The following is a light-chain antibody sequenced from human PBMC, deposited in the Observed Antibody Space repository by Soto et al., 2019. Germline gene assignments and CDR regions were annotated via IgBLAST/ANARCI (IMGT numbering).Light chain of an antibody. Sequence: QAVVTQEPSLTVSPGGTVTLTCGSSTGTVTSGHFPYWFQQKPGQAPRTLIYDTSNKHSWTPARFSGSLLGGKAALTLSGAQPEDEADYYCLLAYSGASVFGGGTKVTVL. CDR3: LLAYSGASV. V-gene: IGLV7-46*01. CDR2: DTS. J-gene: IGLJ2*01. CDR1: TGTVTSGHF.